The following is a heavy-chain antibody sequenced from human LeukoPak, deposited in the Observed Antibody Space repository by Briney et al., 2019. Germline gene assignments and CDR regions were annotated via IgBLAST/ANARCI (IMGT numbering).Heavy chain of an antibody. CDR1: GGSIATSSYY. J-gene: IGHJ4*02. CDR3: ARLYCFDGSGYYPYYFNF. V-gene: IGHV4-39*01. CDR2: ISYIGTT. D-gene: IGHD3-22*01. Sequence: SETLSLTCTVSGGSIATSSYYWGWIRQPPGKGLEWIGSISYIGTTYYNPSLKSRVTISVDTSKNQFSLKLSSVTAADTAVYYCARLYCFDGSGYYPYYFNFWGQGTLVTVSS.